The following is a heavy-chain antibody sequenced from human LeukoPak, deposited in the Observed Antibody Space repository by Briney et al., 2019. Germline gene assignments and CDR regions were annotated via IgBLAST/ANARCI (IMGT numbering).Heavy chain of an antibody. D-gene: IGHD2-15*01. Sequence: GGSLRLSCTASGFSGPSSAMAWVRQAPGKGLEWVSTISSSGGSTYYADSVKGRISISRDNSKNTVYLQVNSLRAEDTAVYYCARGLESCSSGSCFKYWGQGTLVTVSS. CDR1: GFSGPSSA. CDR3: ARGLESCSSGSCFKY. V-gene: IGHV3-23*01. CDR2: ISSSGGST. J-gene: IGHJ4*02.